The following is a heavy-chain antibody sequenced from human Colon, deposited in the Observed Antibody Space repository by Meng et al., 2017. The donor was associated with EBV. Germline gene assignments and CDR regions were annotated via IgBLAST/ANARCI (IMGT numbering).Heavy chain of an antibody. D-gene: IGHD2-21*02. CDR2: IYHGGTT. Sequence: LLLQESDSGLVQPSQSLSLTCAVSGDSISSGDYSWSWIRQPPGQGLEWIGYIYHGGTTYNTSLKSRVTISVDNSKNQFSLRLTSVTAADTAVYYCARGPYCGGDCYWFDPWGQGTLVTVPS. CDR3: ARGPYCGGDCYWFDP. J-gene: IGHJ5*02. V-gene: IGHV4-30-2*01. CDR1: GDSISSGDYS.